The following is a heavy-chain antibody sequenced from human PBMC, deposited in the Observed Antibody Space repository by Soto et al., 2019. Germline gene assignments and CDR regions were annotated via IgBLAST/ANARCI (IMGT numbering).Heavy chain of an antibody. CDR1: GYTFTSYG. CDR2: ISAYNGNT. J-gene: IGHJ4*02. Sequence: QVQLVQSGAEVKKPGASVKVSCKASGYTFTSYGISWVRQAPGQGLEWMGWISAYNGNTNYAQKLQSRVTMNTDTSTRTAYRELRSLRSDDTAVYYCARDAAVGLFDYWGQGTLVTVSS. D-gene: IGHD1-26*01. V-gene: IGHV1-18*01. CDR3: ARDAAVGLFDY.